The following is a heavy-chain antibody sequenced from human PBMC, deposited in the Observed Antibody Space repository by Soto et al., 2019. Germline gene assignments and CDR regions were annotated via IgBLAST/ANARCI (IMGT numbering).Heavy chain of an antibody. V-gene: IGHV4-31*03. D-gene: IGHD6-13*01. CDR1: GGSISSSSYY. J-gene: IGHJ4*02. CDR3: ARMGIARPGIAAAGTSG. Sequence: PSETLSLTCTVSGGSISSSSYYWGWIRQHPGKGLEWIGYIYYSGSTYYNPSLKSRVTISVDTSKNQFSLKLSSVSAADTAVYYCARMGIARPGIAAAGTSGWGQGTLVTVSS. CDR2: IYYSGST.